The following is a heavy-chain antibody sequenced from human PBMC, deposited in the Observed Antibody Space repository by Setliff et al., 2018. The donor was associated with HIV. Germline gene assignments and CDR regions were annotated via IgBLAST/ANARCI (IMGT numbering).Heavy chain of an antibody. CDR1: GGSISSHY. CDR3: ARDPHYFDTSGHYSWFYFDY. D-gene: IGHD3-22*01. CDR2: ISSSGST. V-gene: IGHV4-59*11. Sequence: SETLSLTCTVSGGSISSHYWGWIRQSPGRGLEWIGSISSSGSTTYHPSLRSRVTVSAATSKNQFSLKLTSVTAADTAVYFCARDPHYFDTSGHYSWFYFDYWGQGTLVTVSS. J-gene: IGHJ4*02.